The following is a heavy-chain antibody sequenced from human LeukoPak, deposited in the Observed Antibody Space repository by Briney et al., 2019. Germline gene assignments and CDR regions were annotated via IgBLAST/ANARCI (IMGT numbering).Heavy chain of an antibody. CDR3: AKEKRWYQVFDY. J-gene: IGHJ4*02. V-gene: IGHV3-48*01. CDR1: RFTFSTYS. CDR2: ISSTSSTI. D-gene: IGHD6-13*01. Sequence: GGSLRLSCAASRFTFSTYSMTWVRQAPGKGLEWVSYISSTSSTIYFADSVKGRFTISRDNSKNTLYLQMNSLRAEDTAVYYCAKEKRWYQVFDYWGQGTLVTVSS.